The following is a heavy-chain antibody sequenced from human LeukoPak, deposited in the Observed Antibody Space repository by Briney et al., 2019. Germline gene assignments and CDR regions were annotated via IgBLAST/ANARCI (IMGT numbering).Heavy chain of an antibody. V-gene: IGHV4-39*07. J-gene: IGHJ4*02. CDR2: INHSGST. D-gene: IGHD2-15*01. CDR3: ARAVGFDY. CDR1: GGSISSGDYY. Sequence: SETLSLTCTVSGGSISSGDYYWNWIRQPPGKGLEWIGEINHSGSTNYNPSLKSRVTISVDTSKNQFSLKLSSVTAADTAVYYCARAVGFDYWGQGTLVTVSS.